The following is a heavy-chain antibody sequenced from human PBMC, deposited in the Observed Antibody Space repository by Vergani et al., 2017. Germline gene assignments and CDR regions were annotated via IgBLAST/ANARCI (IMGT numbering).Heavy chain of an antibody. D-gene: IGHD3-22*01. CDR1: GFTFSSYG. Sequence: QVQLVESGGGVVQPGRSLRLSCAASGFTFSSYGMHWVRQAPGKGLEWVAVIWYDGSNKYYADSVKGRFTISRDNSKNTLYLQMNSLRAEDTAVYYCARVDDSSGYYYDYWGQGTLVTVSS. J-gene: IGHJ4*02. V-gene: IGHV3-33*01. CDR3: ARVDDSSGYYYDY. CDR2: IWYDGSNK.